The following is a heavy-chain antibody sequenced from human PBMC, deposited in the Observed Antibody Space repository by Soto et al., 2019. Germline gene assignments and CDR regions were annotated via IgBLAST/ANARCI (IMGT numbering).Heavy chain of an antibody. J-gene: IGHJ4*01. CDR2: IYHSGTT. CDR3: ARRGGAGLDY. V-gene: IGHV4-38-2*01. Sequence: SETLSLTCVFSVCSISSGYDWGWVRQPPGKGLEWIGCIYHSGTTYYNPSLNSRVTISVDTSKNHFSLKLSSVTAADTAVYYCARRGGAGLDYWGQGALVAV. CDR1: VCSISSGYD. D-gene: IGHD1-26*01.